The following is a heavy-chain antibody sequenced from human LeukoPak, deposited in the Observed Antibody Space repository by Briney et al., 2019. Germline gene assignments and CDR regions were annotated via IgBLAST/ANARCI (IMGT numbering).Heavy chain of an antibody. D-gene: IGHD6-19*01. CDR1: GFTFSSYS. Sequence: GGSLRLSCAASGFTFSSYSMNWVRQAPGKGLEWVSSISSSSSYIYYADSVKGRFTTSRDNAKNSLYLQMNSLRAEDTAVYYCARDEGSSGWYGQNWFDPWGQGTLVTVSS. CDR3: ARDEGSSGWYGQNWFDP. J-gene: IGHJ5*02. CDR2: ISSSSSYI. V-gene: IGHV3-21*01.